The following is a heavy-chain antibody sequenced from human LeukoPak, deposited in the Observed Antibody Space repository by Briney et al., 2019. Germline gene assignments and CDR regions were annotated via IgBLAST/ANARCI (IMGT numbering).Heavy chain of an antibody. D-gene: IGHD2-21*01. V-gene: IGHV3-23*01. Sequence: GGSLRLSCAASGFTFSRYAMSWVRQAPGKGLEWVSAISGSGGSTYYADSVKGRFTISRDNSKNTLYLQMNSLRAEDTAVYYCARRATGRNVDYYYYMDVWGKGTTVTVSS. CDR2: ISGSGGST. J-gene: IGHJ6*03. CDR3: ARRATGRNVDYYYYMDV. CDR1: GFTFSRYA.